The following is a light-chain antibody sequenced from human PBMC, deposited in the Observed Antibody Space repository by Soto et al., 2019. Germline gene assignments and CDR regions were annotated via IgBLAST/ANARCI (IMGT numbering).Light chain of an antibody. CDR1: QSVLYSSNY. CDR3: QHYYSTPFT. Sequence: DIVMTQSPDSLAVSLGERATINCKSSQSVLYSSNYLAWYQQKPGQPPKLLIYWASTRESGVPDRFSGSGSGTDFTLTISSLQAEDVAVYYCQHYYSTPFTFGPGTKVDIK. CDR2: WAS. J-gene: IGKJ3*01. V-gene: IGKV4-1*01.